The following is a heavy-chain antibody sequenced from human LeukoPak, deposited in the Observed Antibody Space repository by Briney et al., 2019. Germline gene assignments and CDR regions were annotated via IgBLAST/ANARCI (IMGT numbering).Heavy chain of an antibody. CDR1: GFTFSSYN. D-gene: IGHD3-10*01. V-gene: IGHV3-21*01. Sequence: PGGSLRLSCAASGFTFSSYNMNWVRQAPGKGLEWVSSISRTSNYIHYADSLKGRFTISRDNAKNSLYLQMNGLRAEDTAVYYCAREILSTYLIGYDYWGQGTLVTVSS. J-gene: IGHJ4*02. CDR3: AREILSTYLIGYDY. CDR2: ISRTSNYI.